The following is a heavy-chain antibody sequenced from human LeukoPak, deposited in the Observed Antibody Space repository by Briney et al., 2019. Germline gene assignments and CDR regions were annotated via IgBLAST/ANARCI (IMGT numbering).Heavy chain of an antibody. J-gene: IGHJ6*02. Sequence: GGSLRLSCAASGFTFSSYAMSWVRQAPGKGLEWVSYISSSSSTIYYADSVKGRFTISRDNAKNSLYLQMNSLRAEDTAVYYCARDRGSSWYTDWYYYYGMDVWGQGTTVTVSS. CDR1: GFTFSSYA. V-gene: IGHV3-48*01. CDR3: ARDRGSSWYTDWYYYYGMDV. CDR2: ISSSSSTI. D-gene: IGHD6-13*01.